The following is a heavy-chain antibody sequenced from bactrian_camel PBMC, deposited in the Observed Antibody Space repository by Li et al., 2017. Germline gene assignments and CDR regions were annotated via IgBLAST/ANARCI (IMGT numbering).Heavy chain of an antibody. D-gene: IGHD2*01. CDR1: GYTVGDSD. CDR3: HTLSTISCPASY. V-gene: IGHV3S63*01. Sequence: HVQLVESGGGLVQPGGSLRLSCTVSGYTVGDSDMSWYRRAPGQERKLISSIISRDGSTYYTNDVKGRFTISLDNAKKTVYLQMNSLEPEDTATYYCHTLSTISCPASYWGQGTQVTVS. J-gene: IGHJ4*01. CDR2: IISRDGST.